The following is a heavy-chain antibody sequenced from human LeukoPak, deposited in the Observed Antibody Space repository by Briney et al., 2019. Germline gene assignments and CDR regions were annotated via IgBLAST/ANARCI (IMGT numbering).Heavy chain of an antibody. Sequence: GGSLRLSCAASGFTFSNHDMNWVRQAPGKGLEWVSYISSSGSTIYYADSVKGRFTISRDNAKNSLYLQMNSLRAEDTAVYYCARERGYDILTGSNYYFDYWGQGTLVTVSS. CDR3: ARERGYDILTGSNYYFDY. D-gene: IGHD3-9*01. V-gene: IGHV3-48*03. CDR2: ISSSGSTI. J-gene: IGHJ4*02. CDR1: GFTFSNHD.